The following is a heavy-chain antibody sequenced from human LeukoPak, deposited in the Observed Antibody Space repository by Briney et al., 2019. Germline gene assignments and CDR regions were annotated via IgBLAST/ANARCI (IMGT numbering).Heavy chain of an antibody. D-gene: IGHD6-19*01. CDR3: ARGMYSSGWYSDY. CDR1: GFTVSSNY. J-gene: IGHJ4*02. Sequence: GGSLRLSCAVSGFTVSSNYMSWVRQAPGKGLKWVSIIYSGGNTYYADSVKGRITISRDNSKNTLYLQMNSLRAEDTAVYYCARGMYSSGWYSDYWGQGTLVTVSS. CDR2: IYSGGNT. V-gene: IGHV3-66*01.